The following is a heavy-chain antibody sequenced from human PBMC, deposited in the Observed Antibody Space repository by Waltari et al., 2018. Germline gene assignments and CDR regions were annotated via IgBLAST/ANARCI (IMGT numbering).Heavy chain of an antibody. CDR1: GFTLSSSW. CDR3: AREDWGDY. CDR2: IKQDGSEK. V-gene: IGHV3-7*04. J-gene: IGHJ4*02. Sequence: EVQLVESGGGLVQPGGSLRLSCAAYGFTLSSSWMSWVRQAPGKGLEWVANIKQDGSEKYYVDSVKGRFTISRDNAKNSLYLQMNSLRAEDTAVYYCAREDWGDYWGQGTLVTVSS. D-gene: IGHD3-16*01.